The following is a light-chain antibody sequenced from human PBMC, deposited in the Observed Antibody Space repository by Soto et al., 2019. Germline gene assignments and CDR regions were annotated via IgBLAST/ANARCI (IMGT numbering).Light chain of an antibody. CDR2: EVS. CDR3: LLYHGGAWV. J-gene: IGLJ3*02. V-gene: IGLV2-14*01. Sequence: QSALTQPASVSGSPGQSITISCTGTSSDVGGYNYVSWYQQHPGKAPKLIIFEVSNRPSGVSDRFSGSKSGNTASLTISGLQAEDEGDYYCLLYHGGAWVFGGGTKLTVL. CDR1: SSDVGGYNY.